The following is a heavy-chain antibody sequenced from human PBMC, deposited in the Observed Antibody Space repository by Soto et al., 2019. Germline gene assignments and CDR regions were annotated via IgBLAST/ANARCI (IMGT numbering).Heavy chain of an antibody. CDR3: ARDQGDDYGDYGGFDY. CDR2: IRYDGSNK. CDR1: GFTFSSYG. Sequence: PGGSLRLSCAASGFTFSSYGMHWVRQAPGKGLEWVAVIRYDGSNKYYADSVKGRFTISRDNSKNTLYLQMNSLRAEDTAVYYCARDQGDDYGDYGGFDYWGQGTLVTVSS. J-gene: IGHJ4*02. D-gene: IGHD4-17*01. V-gene: IGHV3-33*01.